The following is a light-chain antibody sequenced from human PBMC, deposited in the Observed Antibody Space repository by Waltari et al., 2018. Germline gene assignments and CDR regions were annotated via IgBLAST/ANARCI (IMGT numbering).Light chain of an antibody. CDR3: YSKDTDGGSQGK. Sequence: YDLTQPPSVSVSPGQTAAITCSGDGLPKQYTFWYQQKSGQAPVLVMYDDNKRPFGIPGRFSGSSAGTVATLTITGAQVDDEADYYCYSKDTDGGSQGKIGGGTKLTVL. J-gene: IGLJ2*01. CDR1: GLPKQY. V-gene: IGLV3-10*01. CDR2: DDN.